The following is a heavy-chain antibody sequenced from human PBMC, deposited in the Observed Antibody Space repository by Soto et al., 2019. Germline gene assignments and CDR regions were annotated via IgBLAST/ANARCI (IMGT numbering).Heavy chain of an antibody. D-gene: IGHD3-22*01. J-gene: IGHJ4*02. CDR2: INSDGSST. Sequence: GGSLRLSCAAPGFTFSGHWVPWVGEGPGKGLGWVSRINSDGSSTSYADSVKGRFTISRDNAKNTLYLQMNSLRAEDTAVYYCAIRASYYDSSGYFDYWGQGT. CDR1: GFTFSGHW. V-gene: IGHV3-74*01. CDR3: AIRASYYDSSGYFDY.